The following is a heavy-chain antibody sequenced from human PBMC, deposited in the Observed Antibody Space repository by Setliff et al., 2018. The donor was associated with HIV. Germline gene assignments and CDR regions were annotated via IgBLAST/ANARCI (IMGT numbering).Heavy chain of an antibody. CDR3: AREAVDDHARYFDY. J-gene: IGHJ4*02. CDR2: IHYTGST. Sequence: KTSETLSLTCSVSGGSVSSVNYYWSWIRQPPGKGLEWIGYIHYTGSTTYNPSLKSRVTISVATSKNQFSLELSSVTAADTAVYYCAREAVDDHARYFDYWGQGSLVTVSS. CDR1: GGSVSSVNYY. V-gene: IGHV4-61*01. D-gene: IGHD5-12*01.